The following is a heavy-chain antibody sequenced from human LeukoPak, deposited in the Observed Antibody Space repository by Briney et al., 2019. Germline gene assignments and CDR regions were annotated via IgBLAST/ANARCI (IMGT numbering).Heavy chain of an antibody. CDR2: IYYSGST. J-gene: IGHJ3*02. CDR1: GGSISSYY. D-gene: IGHD3-22*01. Sequence: SETLSLTCTASGGSISSYYWSWIRQPPGKGLEWVGYIYYSGSTNYNPSLKSRVTISVDTSKNQFSLKLSSVTAADTAVYFCARGPYSYDSSGAFDIWGQGTMVTVSS. V-gene: IGHV4-59*08. CDR3: ARGPYSYDSSGAFDI.